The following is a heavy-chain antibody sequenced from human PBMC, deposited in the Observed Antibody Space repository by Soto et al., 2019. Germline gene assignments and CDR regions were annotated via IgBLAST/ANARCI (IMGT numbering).Heavy chain of an antibody. Sequence: ASVKVSCKASGYTFTGYYMHWVRQAPGQGLEWMGWINPNSGGTNYAQKFQGWVTMTRDTSISTAYMELSRLRSDDTAVYYCARDKEYYYDRSGYYGVYFQQWGQGTLVTVSS. CDR2: INPNSGGT. D-gene: IGHD3-22*01. V-gene: IGHV1-2*04. CDR3: ARDKEYYYDRSGYYGVYFQQ. J-gene: IGHJ1*01. CDR1: GYTFTGYY.